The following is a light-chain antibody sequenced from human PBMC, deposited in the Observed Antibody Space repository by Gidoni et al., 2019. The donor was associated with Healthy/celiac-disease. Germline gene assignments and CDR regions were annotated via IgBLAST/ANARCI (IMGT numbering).Light chain of an antibody. V-gene: IGLV2-14*01. CDR1: SSDVGGYNY. CDR3: SSYTSSSTRV. J-gene: IGLJ3*02. Sequence: SALPQTASVSGTPGPSITTSSTGTSSDVGGYNYVSWYQQPTGKAPKLMIYEVSNRPSGVSNRFSGSKSGNTASLTISGLQAEDEADYYCSSYTSSSTRVFGGGTKLTVL. CDR2: EVS.